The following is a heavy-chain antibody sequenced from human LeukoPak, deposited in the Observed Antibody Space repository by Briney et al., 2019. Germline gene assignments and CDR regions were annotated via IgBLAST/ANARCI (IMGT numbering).Heavy chain of an antibody. CDR3: ANLGRHHLIRYY. V-gene: IGHV3-23*01. D-gene: IGHD3-16*01. Sequence: GGSLRLSCAVSGFTFRNYGMSWVRQTPGKGLEWVSFISGTGDSIYYADSVKGRFTISRDNSKNTVYMQMNSLRAEDTAVYYCANLGRHHLIRYYWGQGTPVTVSS. J-gene: IGHJ4*02. CDR2: ISGTGDSI. CDR1: GFTFRNYG.